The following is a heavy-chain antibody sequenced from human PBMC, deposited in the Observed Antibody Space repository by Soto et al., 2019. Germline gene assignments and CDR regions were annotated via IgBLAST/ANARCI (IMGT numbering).Heavy chain of an antibody. CDR1: GYSFTSYW. Sequence: EVQLVQSGAEVKKPGESLRISCKGSGYSFTSYWISWVRQMPGKGLEWMGRIDPSDSYTNYSPSFHGHVTISADKSISSAYLQWSSRKASDTAMYYCARLQAAAGDNDLTFDYWGQGPLVTVSS. V-gene: IGHV5-10-1*01. J-gene: IGHJ4*02. D-gene: IGHD6-13*01. CDR2: IDPSDSYT. CDR3: ARLQAAAGDNDLTFDY.